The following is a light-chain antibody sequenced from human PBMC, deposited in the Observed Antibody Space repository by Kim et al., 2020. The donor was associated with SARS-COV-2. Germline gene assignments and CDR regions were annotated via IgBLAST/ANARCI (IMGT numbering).Light chain of an antibody. CDR3: TSYTGADAVV. Sequence: QSALTQPASVSGSLGQSITISCTGTSSLVGNYNYVSWYQQHPDKAPKLIIYDVSYRPSGVPTRFSGSKSGNTASLTIAGLQAADEADYYCTSYTGADAVVFGGGTKLTVL. J-gene: IGLJ2*01. CDR1: SSLVGNYNY. CDR2: DVS. V-gene: IGLV2-14*03.